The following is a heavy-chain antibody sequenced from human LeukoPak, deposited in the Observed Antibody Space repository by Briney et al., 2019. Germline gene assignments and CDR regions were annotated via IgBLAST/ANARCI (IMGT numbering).Heavy chain of an antibody. CDR3: ARVSVFGVLGNYYYMDV. CDR2: INPSGGST. CDR1: GYTFTSYY. Sequence: GASVKVSCKASGYTFTSYYMHWVRQAPGQGLEWMGIINPSGGSTSYAQKFQGRVTMTRDMSTSTVYMELSSLRSEVTAVYYCARVSVFGVLGNYYYMDVWGKGTTVTVSS. D-gene: IGHD3-3*01. V-gene: IGHV1-46*01. J-gene: IGHJ6*03.